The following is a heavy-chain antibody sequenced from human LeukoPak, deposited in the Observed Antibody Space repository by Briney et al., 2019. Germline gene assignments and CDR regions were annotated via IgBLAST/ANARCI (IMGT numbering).Heavy chain of an antibody. Sequence: GGSLRLSCAASGFTFSTYSINWVRQAPGKGLEWVSYISISSSAIYYSDSVKGRFTISRDNARNSLYLQMSSLRDEDTAVYYCARDVVFEFWGQGTLVTVSS. D-gene: IGHD3-10*01. V-gene: IGHV3-48*02. CDR3: ARDVVFEF. CDR2: ISISSSAI. CDR1: GFTFSTYS. J-gene: IGHJ4*02.